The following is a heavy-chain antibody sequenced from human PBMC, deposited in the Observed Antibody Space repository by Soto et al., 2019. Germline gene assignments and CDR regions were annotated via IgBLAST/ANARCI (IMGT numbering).Heavy chain of an antibody. CDR3: ATYGYSSGWHPADFHYGMDV. V-gene: IGHV1-3*01. CDR1: RYIFTSYA. J-gene: IGHJ6*02. D-gene: IGHD6-19*01. Sequence: AAVKVSCKASRYIFTSYAMHWVRQAPGQRXEWMGWINAGNGNTKYSQKFQGRVTITRDTSASTAYMELSSLRSEDTAVYYCATYGYSSGWHPADFHYGMDVWGQGTTVTVSS. CDR2: INAGNGNT.